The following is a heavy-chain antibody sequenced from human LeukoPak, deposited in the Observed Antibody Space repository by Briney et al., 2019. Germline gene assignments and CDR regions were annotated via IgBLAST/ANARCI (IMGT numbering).Heavy chain of an antibody. CDR3: AREGSSGYYDKYHFDY. J-gene: IGHJ4*02. CDR1: GYTFTGYY. Sequence: ASVKVSCKASGYTFTGYYMHWVRQAPGQGLEWMGWINPNSGGTNYAQKFQGRVTMTTDTSTSTAYMELRSLRSDDTAVYYCAREGSSGYYDKYHFDYWGQGTLSPSPQ. V-gene: IGHV1-2*02. CDR2: INPNSGGT. D-gene: IGHD3-22*01.